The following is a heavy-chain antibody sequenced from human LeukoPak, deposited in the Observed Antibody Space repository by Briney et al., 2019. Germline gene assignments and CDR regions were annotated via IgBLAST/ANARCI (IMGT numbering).Heavy chain of an antibody. CDR1: GFTFSSYW. CDR2: IKQDGSNK. CDR3: AKDVSSSWYMDY. D-gene: IGHD6-13*01. V-gene: IGHV3-7*01. Sequence: GGSLRLSCAASGFTFSSYWMSWVRQAPGKGLEWVANIKQDGSNKYYADSVKGRFTISRDNSKNTLYLQMNSLRAEDTAVYYCAKDVSSSWYMDYWGQGTLVTVSS. J-gene: IGHJ4*02.